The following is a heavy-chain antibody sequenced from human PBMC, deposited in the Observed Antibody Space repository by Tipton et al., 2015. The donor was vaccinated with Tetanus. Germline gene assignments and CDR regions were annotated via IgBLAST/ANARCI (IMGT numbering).Heavy chain of an antibody. CDR2: IYSGGST. CDR1: GGSIRSSSYY. CDR3: ARPPLGYCGGGNCFAWFDC. Sequence: TLSLTCTVSGGSIRSSSYYWGWIRQPPGKGLEWIGTIYSGGSTYYNPSLKSRVTISVDTSKNHFSLKLSSVTAADTAVYYCARPPLGYCGGGNCFAWFDCWGQGALVTVSS. D-gene: IGHD2-15*01. V-gene: IGHV4-39*01. J-gene: IGHJ4*02.